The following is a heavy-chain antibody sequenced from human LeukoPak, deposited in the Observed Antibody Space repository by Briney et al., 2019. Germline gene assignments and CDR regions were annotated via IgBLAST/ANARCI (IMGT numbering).Heavy chain of an antibody. CDR2: IRYDGSNE. CDR3: AKTWFGELWRFDP. CDR1: GFTFTGYP. Sequence: GGSLRLSCAASGFTFTGYPMHWVRQPPGKGLEWVAFIRYDGSNEYYADSVKGRFTISRDNSKNTLYLQMNSLRAEDTAVYYCAKTWFGELWRFDPWGQGTLVTVSS. D-gene: IGHD3-10*01. V-gene: IGHV3-30*02. J-gene: IGHJ5*02.